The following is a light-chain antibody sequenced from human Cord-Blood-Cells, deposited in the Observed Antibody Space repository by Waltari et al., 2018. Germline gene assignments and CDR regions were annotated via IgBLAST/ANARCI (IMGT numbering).Light chain of an antibody. Sequence: QSVLTQPPSVSGAPGQRVTISCTGSSSNIGAGYDVHWYQQLPGTAPKLLIHGNSNRPSGVPDRFTGSKSGTSASLAITGLQAEDEADYYRQSYDSSLSGYVVGTGTKVTGL. CDR3: QSYDSSLSGYV. J-gene: IGLJ1*01. V-gene: IGLV1-40*01. CDR1: SSNIGAGYD. CDR2: GNS.